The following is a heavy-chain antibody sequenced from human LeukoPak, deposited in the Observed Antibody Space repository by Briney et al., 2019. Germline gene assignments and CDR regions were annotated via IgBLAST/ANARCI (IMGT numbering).Heavy chain of an antibody. Sequence: GASVKVSCKASGYSFTSYGFSWVRQAPGQGLEWMGGIIPIFGTANYAQKFQGRVTITADESTSTAYMELSSLRSEDTAVYYCARDHPRRYGSGSYPLDYWGQGTLVTVSS. J-gene: IGHJ4*02. CDR3: ARDHPRRYGSGSYPLDY. CDR1: GYSFTSYG. D-gene: IGHD3-10*01. CDR2: IIPIFGTA. V-gene: IGHV1-69*13.